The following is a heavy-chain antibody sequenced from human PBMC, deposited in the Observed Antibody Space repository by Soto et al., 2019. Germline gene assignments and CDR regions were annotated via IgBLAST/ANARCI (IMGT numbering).Heavy chain of an antibody. Sequence: SETLSLTCTVSGGTISSNNYYWGWVRQPPGKGLEWIGSIYDSGSAYYNPSLKSRVTISVDTSKNQFSLKLSSVTAADTAVYYCASLYCSGGSCLDYWGQGTLVTVSS. CDR3: ASLYCSGGSCLDY. CDR1: GGTISSNNYY. D-gene: IGHD2-15*01. V-gene: IGHV4-39*01. CDR2: IYDSGSA. J-gene: IGHJ4*02.